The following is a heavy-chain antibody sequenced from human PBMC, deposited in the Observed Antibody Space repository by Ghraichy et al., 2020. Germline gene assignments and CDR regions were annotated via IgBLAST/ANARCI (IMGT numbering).Heavy chain of an antibody. D-gene: IGHD3-3*01. CDR2: IHYSGST. J-gene: IGHJ6*03. V-gene: IGHV4-59*01. CDR3: ARNPPYYDFWINSHYHYYMDV. CDR1: GGSISSYY. Sequence: SQTLSLTCTVSGGSISSYYWSWIRQPPGKGLEWIGYIHYSGSTNYNPSLKSRVTISIDTSKNQFSLKLSSVTAADTAVYYCARNPPYYDFWINSHYHYYMDVWGKGTTVTVSS.